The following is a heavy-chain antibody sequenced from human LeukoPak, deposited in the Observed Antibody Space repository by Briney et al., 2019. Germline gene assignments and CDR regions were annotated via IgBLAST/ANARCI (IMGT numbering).Heavy chain of an antibody. J-gene: IGHJ4*02. V-gene: IGHV4-34*01. CDR1: GGSFSGYY. Sequence: SETLSLTCAVYGGSFSGYYWSWIRQPPGKGLEWIGKINHSGSTNYNPSLKSRVTISVDTSKNQFSLKLSSVTAADTAVYYCARGPDILTGYYIRRGYFDYWGQGTLVTVSS. D-gene: IGHD3-9*01. CDR3: ARGPDILTGYYIRRGYFDY. CDR2: INHSGST.